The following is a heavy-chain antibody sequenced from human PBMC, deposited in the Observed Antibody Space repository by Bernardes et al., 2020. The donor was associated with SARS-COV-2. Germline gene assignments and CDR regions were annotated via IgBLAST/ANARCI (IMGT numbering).Heavy chain of an antibody. V-gene: IGHV1-8*01. CDR2: MNPNSGNT. Sequence: ASVKVSCKASGYTFTSYDINWVRQATGQGLEWMGWMNPNSGNTGYAQKFQGRVTMTRNTSISTAYMELSSLRSEDTAVYYCARHSNYYYYYGMDVWGQGTTVTVSS. CDR1: GYTFTSYD. D-gene: IGHD4-4*01. CDR3: ARHSNYYYYYGMDV. J-gene: IGHJ6*02.